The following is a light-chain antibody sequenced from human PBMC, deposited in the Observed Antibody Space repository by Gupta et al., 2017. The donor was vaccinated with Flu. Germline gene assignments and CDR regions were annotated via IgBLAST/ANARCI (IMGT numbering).Light chain of an antibody. Sequence: YPSSLSASVGDRVTITCRASQAISNYLGWYQQKPGKAPKLLIYVVSTLEDGVPSRLSGSGSGTDFTLTIASLQPEDFATYYCLQDDSSPYTFGQGTKLEI. CDR3: LQDDSSPYT. J-gene: IGKJ2*01. CDR1: QAISNY. CDR2: VVS. V-gene: IGKV1-6*01.